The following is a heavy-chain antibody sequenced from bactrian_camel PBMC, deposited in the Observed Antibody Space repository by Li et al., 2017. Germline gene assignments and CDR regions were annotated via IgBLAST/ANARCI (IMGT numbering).Heavy chain of an antibody. V-gene: IGHV3-2*01. CDR3: VTDLISRPGGSWYDTDFAY. J-gene: IGHJ6*01. CDR1: GFAFRAAS. D-gene: IGHD6*01. Sequence: HVQLVESGGGLEQPGGSLRLSCTASGFAFRAASITWVRQAPGKGLEWVSDIENYGPNTYYADSVKGRFTISRDIAKNTVYLQMNSLKSEDTALYYCVTDLISRPGGSWYDTDFAYWGQGTQVTVS. CDR2: IENYGPNT.